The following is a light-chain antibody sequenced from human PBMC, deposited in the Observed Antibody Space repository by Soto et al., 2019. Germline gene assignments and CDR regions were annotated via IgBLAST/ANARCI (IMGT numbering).Light chain of an antibody. V-gene: IGLV2-11*01. CDR1: SSDVGGYNY. CDR3: QSYDSSLSDSV. CDR2: DVS. J-gene: IGLJ1*01. Sequence: QSVLTQPRSVSGSPGQSVTISCTGTSSDVGGYNYVSWYQQHPGKAPKLMIYDVSKRPSGVPDRFSGSKSGNTASLTITGLQAEEGADYYCQSYDSSLSDSVFGNGTKVTVL.